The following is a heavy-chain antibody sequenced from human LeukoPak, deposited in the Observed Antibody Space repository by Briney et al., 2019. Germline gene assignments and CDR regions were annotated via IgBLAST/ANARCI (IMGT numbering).Heavy chain of an antibody. CDR1: AFTFSNYA. D-gene: IGHD3-16*02. CDR3: ARDRPTPQDDYVWGSYPEGNNWFDP. J-gene: IGHJ5*02. Sequence: GGSLRLSCAASAFTFSNYAMTWVRQAPGKGLEWVSFIDGTGVYIRYADSVKGRFIISRDSSKNTLYLQMNSLRAEDTAVYYRARDRPTPQDDYVWGSYPEGNNWFDPWGQGTLVTVSS. CDR2: IDGTGVYI. V-gene: IGHV3-23*01.